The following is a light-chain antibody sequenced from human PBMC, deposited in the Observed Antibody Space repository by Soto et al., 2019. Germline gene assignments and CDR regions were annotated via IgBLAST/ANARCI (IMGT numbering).Light chain of an antibody. CDR3: QKYNGAPPET. V-gene: IGKV1-27*01. CDR1: QDISNY. Sequence: DIPMTQSPSSLSATVGDRVTITRRASQDISNYLAWHQQKPGKVPKLLIYAASTLQPGVPSRFSGSGSGTDFTLTISSLQPEDVATYYCQKYNGAPPETFGPGTKVAIK. J-gene: IGKJ3*01. CDR2: AAS.